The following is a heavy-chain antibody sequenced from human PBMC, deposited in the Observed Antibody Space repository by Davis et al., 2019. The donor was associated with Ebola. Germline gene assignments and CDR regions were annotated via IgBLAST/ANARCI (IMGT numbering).Heavy chain of an antibody. CDR2: LHYSGNT. D-gene: IGHD3-10*01. Sequence: MPSESLSLTCTVSAGPMRPYYWSWLRQPPGQGLQWIGYLHYSGNTKSNPSLKGRVTISVDTSKNQFSLKLSSVTAADTAVYYCARGHISWFGVSYRFDPWGQGTLVTGSS. J-gene: IGHJ5*02. V-gene: IGHV4-59*12. CDR1: AGPMRPYY. CDR3: ARGHISWFGVSYRFDP.